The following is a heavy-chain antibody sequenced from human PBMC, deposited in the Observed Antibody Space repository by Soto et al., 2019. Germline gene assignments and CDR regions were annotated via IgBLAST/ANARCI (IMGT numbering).Heavy chain of an antibody. Sequence: QVQLVQSGAEVKKPGSSVKVSCKASGGTFSSYAISWVRQAPGQGLEWMGGITPIFGTANYAQKFQGRVTITADESTSTAYMELSSLRSEDTAVYYCARRWPPGLCSGGSCYTGGWFDPWGQGTLVTVSS. CDR2: ITPIFGTA. J-gene: IGHJ5*02. D-gene: IGHD2-15*01. V-gene: IGHV1-69*01. CDR1: GGTFSSYA. CDR3: ARRWPPGLCSGGSCYTGGWFDP.